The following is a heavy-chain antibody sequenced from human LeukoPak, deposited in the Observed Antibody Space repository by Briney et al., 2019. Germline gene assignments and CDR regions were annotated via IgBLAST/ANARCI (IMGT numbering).Heavy chain of an antibody. CDR2: VYYSGST. D-gene: IGHD1-26*01. V-gene: IGHV4-59*01. CDR3: ARGPGSGTYWAFDY. CDR1: GGSISSYY. Sequence: SETLSLTCTVSGGSISSYYWSWIRQPPGKGLEWIGYVYYSGSTSSNPSLKSRVTISVDPSKNQFSLKLSSVTAADAAVYYCARGPGSGTYWAFDYWGQGTLVTVSS. J-gene: IGHJ4*02.